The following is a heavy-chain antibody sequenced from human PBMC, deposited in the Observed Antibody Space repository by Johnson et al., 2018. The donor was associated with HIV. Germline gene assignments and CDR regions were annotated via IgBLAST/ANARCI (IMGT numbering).Heavy chain of an antibody. CDR3: AKDTGAYYYDSSGYWDAFDI. D-gene: IGHD3-22*01. V-gene: IGHV3-74*01. CDR1: GFIFSNYP. CDR2: VNGDGSYT. J-gene: IGHJ3*02. Sequence: VQLVESGGGVVRPGRSLRLSCAASGFIFSNYPMHWVRQAPGKGLVWVSRVNGDGSYTTYADAVKGRFTISRDNAKNSLYLQMNSLRAEDTALYSCAKDTGAYYYDSSGYWDAFDIWGQGTMVTVSS.